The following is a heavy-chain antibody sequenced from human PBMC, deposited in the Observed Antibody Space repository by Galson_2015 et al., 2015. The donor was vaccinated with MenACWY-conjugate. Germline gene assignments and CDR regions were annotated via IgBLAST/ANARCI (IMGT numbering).Heavy chain of an antibody. CDR2: VSGSGAIT. D-gene: IGHD6-19*01. J-gene: IGHJ4*02. CDR1: GFTFSTYP. V-gene: IGHV3-23*01. CDR3: TKSRFQWLVGFDY. Sequence: SLRLSCAASGFTFSTYPMNWVRQAPGKGLEWVSGVSGSGAITYYADSVKGRFTISRDNSKNTLSLQLNSLRAEDTAVYYCTKSRFQWLVGFDYWGQGTQVAVSP.